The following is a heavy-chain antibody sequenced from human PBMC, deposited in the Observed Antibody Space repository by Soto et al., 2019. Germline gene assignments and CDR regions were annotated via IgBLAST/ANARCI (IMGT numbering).Heavy chain of an antibody. J-gene: IGHJ4*02. V-gene: IGHV3-48*01. Sequence: EVQLVESGGGLVQPGGSLRLSCAASGFTFSSYSMNWVRQAPGKGLEWVSYISSSTNTIYYADSVKGRFTISRDNANNSLYLQMNYLRAEDTAVYYWARDNYGDYLLGYWGQGTLVTVSS. D-gene: IGHD4-17*01. CDR1: GFTFSSYS. CDR3: ARDNYGDYLLGY. CDR2: ISSSTNTI.